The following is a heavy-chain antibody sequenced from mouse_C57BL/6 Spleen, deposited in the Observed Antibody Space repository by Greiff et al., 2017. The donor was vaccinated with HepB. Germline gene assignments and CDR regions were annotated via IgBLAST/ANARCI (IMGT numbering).Heavy chain of an antibody. CDR2: IHPNSGST. CDR3: AREGIYYYGDY. J-gene: IGHJ2*01. D-gene: IGHD1-1*01. CDR1: GYTFTSYW. Sequence: QVQLQQSGAELVKPGASVKLSCKASGYTFTSYWMHWVKQRPGQGLEWIGMIHPNSGSTNYNEKFKSKATLTVDKSSSTAYMQLSSLTSEDSAVYYCAREGIYYYGDYWGQGTTLTVSS. V-gene: IGHV1-64*01.